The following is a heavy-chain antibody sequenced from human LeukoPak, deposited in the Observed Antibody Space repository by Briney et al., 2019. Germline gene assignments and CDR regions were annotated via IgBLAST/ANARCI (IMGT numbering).Heavy chain of an antibody. J-gene: IGHJ6*02. CDR3: ASLLVALDYYYGMDV. CDR2: INHSGST. D-gene: IGHD3-16*02. CDR1: GGSFSGYY. V-gene: IGHV4-34*01. Sequence: SETLSLTCAVYGGSFSGYYWSWIRQPPGKGLEWIGEINHSGSTYYNPSLKSRVTISVDTSKNQFSLKLSSVTAADTAVYYCASLLVALDYYYGMDVWGQGTTVTVSS.